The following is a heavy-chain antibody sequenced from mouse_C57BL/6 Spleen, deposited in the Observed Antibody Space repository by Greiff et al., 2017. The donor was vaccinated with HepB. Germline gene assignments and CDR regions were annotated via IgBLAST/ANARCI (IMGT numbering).Heavy chain of an antibody. J-gene: IGHJ4*01. CDR1: CYSFTRFYF. Sequence: VQLQQSGPGLVKPSQSLSLSCSVSCYSFTRFYFCFLFRQFPGDKLECIVYIRYDSSNNYNPSLKNRISITRDTSKNQFFLKLNSVTTEDTATYYCAREAYYYGSTVYYAMDYWGQGTSVTVSS. D-gene: IGHD1-1*01. V-gene: IGHV3-6*01. CDR2: IRYDSSN. CDR3: AREAYYYGSTVYYAMDY.